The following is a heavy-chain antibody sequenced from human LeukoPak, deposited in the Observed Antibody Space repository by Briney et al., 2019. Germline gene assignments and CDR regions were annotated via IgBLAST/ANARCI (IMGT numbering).Heavy chain of an antibody. Sequence: PGGSLRLSCAASGFTVSDNYTSWVRQAPGKGLEWVSLIYSAGSTYYADSVTGRFTISRDNSKNTLFLQMNSLRAEDTAVYYCARRGDGGRSFDYWGQGTLVTVSS. V-gene: IGHV3-53*01. D-gene: IGHD4-23*01. J-gene: IGHJ4*02. CDR2: IYSAGST. CDR1: GFTVSDNY. CDR3: ARRGDGGRSFDY.